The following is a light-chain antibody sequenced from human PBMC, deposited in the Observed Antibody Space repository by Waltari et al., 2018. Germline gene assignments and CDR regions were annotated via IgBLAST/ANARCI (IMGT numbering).Light chain of an antibody. J-gene: IGKJ3*01. Sequence: VLTQSPATLSLSPGERATLSCRASQSVRGYIAWYQQKPGQAPRLLIYDASNRATGVPARFSGSGSGTDFTLTISSLEPEDFAVHYCHHLTNWPAFTFGPGTKVDVK. V-gene: IGKV3-11*01. CDR2: DAS. CDR3: HHLTNWPAFT. CDR1: QSVRGY.